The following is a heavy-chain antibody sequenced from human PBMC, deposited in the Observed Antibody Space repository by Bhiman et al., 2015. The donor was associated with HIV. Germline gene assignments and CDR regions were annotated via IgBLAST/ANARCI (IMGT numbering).Heavy chain of an antibody. CDR1: GFNFRAYS. Sequence: EVQLVESGGGLVKPGGSLRLSCTASGFNFRAYSMNWVRQAPGKGLEWVSSISPSGSYIYYADSLKGRFTISRDNAKNSLYLQVNSLRAEDTGIYYCARDPTTVTTAEYEYYFDYWGQGTLVTVSS. CDR3: ARDPTTVTTAEYEYYFDY. D-gene: IGHD4-17*01. V-gene: IGHV3-21*01. CDR2: ISPSGSYI. J-gene: IGHJ4*02.